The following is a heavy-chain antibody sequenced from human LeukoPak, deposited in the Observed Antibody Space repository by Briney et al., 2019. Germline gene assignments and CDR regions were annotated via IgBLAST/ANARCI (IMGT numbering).Heavy chain of an antibody. CDR1: GYTLTELS. CDR3: ATGGRGLVYYYYGMDV. D-gene: IGHD2-15*01. CDR2: FDPEDGET. V-gene: IGHV1-24*01. Sequence: ASVKVSCKVSGYTLTELSTHWVRQAPGKGLEWMGGFDPEDGETIYAQKFQGRVTMTEDTSTDTAYMELSSLRSEDTAVYYCATGGRGLVYYYYGMDVWGKGTTVTVSS. J-gene: IGHJ6*04.